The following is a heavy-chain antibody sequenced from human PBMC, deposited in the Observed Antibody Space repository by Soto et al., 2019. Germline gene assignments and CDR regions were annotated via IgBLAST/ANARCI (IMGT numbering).Heavy chain of an antibody. CDR3: ARAAYYYDSSGYYPGDY. D-gene: IGHD3-22*01. J-gene: IGHJ4*02. Sequence: SVKVSCKASGGTFSSYAISWVRQAPGQGLEWMGGIIPIFGTANYSQKFQGRVTITRDTSASTAYMEVSSLRSEDTAVYYCARAAYYYDSSGYYPGDYWGQGSLVTVSS. CDR2: IIPIFGTA. V-gene: IGHV1-69*05. CDR1: GGTFSSYA.